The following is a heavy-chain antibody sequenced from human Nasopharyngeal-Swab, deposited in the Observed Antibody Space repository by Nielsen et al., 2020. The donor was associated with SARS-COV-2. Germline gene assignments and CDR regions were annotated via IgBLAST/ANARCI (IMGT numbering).Heavy chain of an antibody. CDR2: IWYDGSNK. CDR1: GFTFSSYG. CDR3: AREMYYYDSSGYYPSAFDI. Sequence: GESLKISCAASGFTFSSYGMHWVRQAPGKGLEWVAVIWYDGSNKYYADSVKGRFTIFRDNSKNTLYLQMNSLRAEDTAVYYCAREMYYYDSSGYYPSAFDIWGQGTMVTVSS. J-gene: IGHJ3*02. V-gene: IGHV3-33*01. D-gene: IGHD3-22*01.